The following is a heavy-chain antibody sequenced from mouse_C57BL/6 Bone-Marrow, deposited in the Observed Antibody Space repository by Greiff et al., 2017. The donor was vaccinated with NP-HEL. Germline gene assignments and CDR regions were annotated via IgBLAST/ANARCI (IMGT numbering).Heavy chain of an antibody. CDR2: ISDGGSYT. J-gene: IGHJ4*01. V-gene: IGHV5-4*01. D-gene: IGHD1-1*01. CDR1: GFTFSSYA. CDR3: AREGVITTVVATRDYAMDY. Sequence: EVMLVESGGGLVKPGGSLKLSCAASGFTFSSYAMSWVRQTPEKRLEWVATISDGGSYTYYPDNVKGRFTISRDNAKNNLYLQMSHLKSEDTAMYYCAREGVITTVVATRDYAMDYWGQGTSVTVSS.